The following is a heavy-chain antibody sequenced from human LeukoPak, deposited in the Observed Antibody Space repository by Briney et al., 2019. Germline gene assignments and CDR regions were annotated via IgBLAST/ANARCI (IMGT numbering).Heavy chain of an antibody. CDR3: ATVLRGSGWYFDF. J-gene: IGHJ4*02. D-gene: IGHD6-19*01. Sequence: PSETLSLTCTVSGYSISSGYYWGWIRQPPGKGLEWIGSIYHSGSTYYNPSLKSRVTISVDTSKNQFSLKLSSVTAADTAVYYCATVLRGSGWYFDFWGLGTLVTVSS. CDR1: GYSISSGYY. V-gene: IGHV4-38-2*02. CDR2: IYHSGST.